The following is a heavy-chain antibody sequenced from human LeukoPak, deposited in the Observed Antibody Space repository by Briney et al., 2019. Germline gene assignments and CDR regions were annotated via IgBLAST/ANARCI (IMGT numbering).Heavy chain of an antibody. CDR2: IWYDGSNK. D-gene: IGHD3-9*01. V-gene: IGHV3-33*06. CDR3: TKGPPVRYFDWLPFYYFDY. Sequence: GGSLRLSCAASGFTFSSYGMHWVRQAPGKGLEWVAVIWYDGSNKYYADSVKGRFTISRDNSKNTLYLQMNSLRAEDTAVYYCTKGPPVRYFDWLPFYYFDYWGQGTLVTVSS. CDR1: GFTFSSYG. J-gene: IGHJ4*02.